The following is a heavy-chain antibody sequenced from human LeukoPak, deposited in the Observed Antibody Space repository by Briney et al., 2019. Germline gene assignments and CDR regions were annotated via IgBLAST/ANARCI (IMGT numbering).Heavy chain of an antibody. V-gene: IGHV3-23*01. Sequence: PGGSLRLSCAASGFTFSSYAMSWVRQAPGKGLEWVSSISGSGGRTYYADSVKGRFTISRDNPNNTLYLQMNSLRAEDTAVYYCANIFCSSTSCDLPEYFQHCGQGTLVTVSS. J-gene: IGHJ1*01. CDR1: GFTFSSYA. D-gene: IGHD2-2*01. CDR3: ANIFCSSTSCDLPEYFQH. CDR2: ISGSGGRT.